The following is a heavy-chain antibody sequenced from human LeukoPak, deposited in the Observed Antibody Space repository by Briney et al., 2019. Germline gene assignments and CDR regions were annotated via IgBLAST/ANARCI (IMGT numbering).Heavy chain of an antibody. D-gene: IGHD2-2*01. J-gene: IGHJ4*02. Sequence: SETLSLTCTVSGGSISSSSYYWGWIRQPPGKGLEWIGSIYYSGSTYYNPSLKSRVTISVDTSKNQFSLKLSSVTAADTAVYYCARGGPYQPQDYWGQGTLVTVSS. CDR1: GGSISSSSYY. CDR3: ARGGPYQPQDY. CDR2: IYYSGST. V-gene: IGHV4-39*07.